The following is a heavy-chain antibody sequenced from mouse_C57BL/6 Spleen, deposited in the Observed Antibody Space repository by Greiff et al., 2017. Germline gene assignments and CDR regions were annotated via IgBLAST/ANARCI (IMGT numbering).Heavy chain of an antibody. CDR2: ISYDGSN. CDR3: ARAPQLVYFDY. D-gene: IGHD4-1*02. Sequence: EVQLVESGPGLVKPSQSLSLTCSVTGYSITSGYYWNWIRQFPGNKLEWMGYISYDGSNNYNPSLKNRISITRDPSKNQFFLKLNSVTTEDTATYYCARAPQLVYFDYWGQGTTLTVSS. CDR1: GYSITSGYY. V-gene: IGHV3-6*01. J-gene: IGHJ2*01.